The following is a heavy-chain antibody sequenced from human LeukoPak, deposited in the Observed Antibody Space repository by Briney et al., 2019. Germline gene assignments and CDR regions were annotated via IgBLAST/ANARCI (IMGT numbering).Heavy chain of an antibody. CDR3: ARDRVWRWANGDRLRVYYYYGMDV. J-gene: IGHJ6*02. V-gene: IGHV3-23*01. Sequence: PGGSLRLSCAASGFTFSSYAMSWVRQAPGKGLEWVSTISGSGGSTYYADSVKGRFTISRDNSKNTLYLQMNSLRAEDTAVYYCARDRVWRWANGDRLRVYYYYGMDVWGQGTTVTVSS. D-gene: IGHD6-13*01. CDR1: GFTFSSYA. CDR2: ISGSGGST.